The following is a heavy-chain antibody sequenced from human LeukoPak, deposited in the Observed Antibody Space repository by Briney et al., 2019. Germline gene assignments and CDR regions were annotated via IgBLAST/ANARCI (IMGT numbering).Heavy chain of an antibody. CDR2: ISSSSYI. D-gene: IGHD3-22*01. CDR1: GFTFSSYS. CDR3: ARDPTYYYDSSGYYPIGY. V-gene: IGHV3-21*01. J-gene: IGHJ4*02. Sequence: GGSLRLSCVASGFTFSSYSMSWVRQAPGKGLEWVSSISSSSYIYYADSVKGRFTISRDNAKNSLYLQMNSLRAEDTAVYYCARDPTYYYDSSGYYPIGYWGQGTLVTVSS.